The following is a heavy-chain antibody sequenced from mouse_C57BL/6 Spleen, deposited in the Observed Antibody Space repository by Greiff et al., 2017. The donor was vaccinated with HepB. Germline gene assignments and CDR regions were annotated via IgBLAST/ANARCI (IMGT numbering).Heavy chain of an antibody. CDR2: IYPGDGDT. V-gene: IGHV1-82*01. CDR1: GYAFSSSW. Sequence: VKVVESGPELVKPGASVKISCKASGYAFSSSWMNWVKQRPGKGLEWIGRIYPGDGDTNYNGKFKGKATLTADKSSSTAYMQLSSLTSEDSAVYFCARPYGRGYFDVWGTGTTVTVSS. J-gene: IGHJ1*03. CDR3: ARPYGRGYFDV. D-gene: IGHD1-1*01.